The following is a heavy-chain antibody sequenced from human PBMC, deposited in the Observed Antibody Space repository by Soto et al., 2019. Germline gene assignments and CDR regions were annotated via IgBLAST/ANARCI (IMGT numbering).Heavy chain of an antibody. CDR1: GFSLSTSGMC. V-gene: IGHV2-70*01. CDR3: ARTRITIFGVVTYYYYGMDV. Sequence: SGPTLVNPTQTLTLTCTFSGFSLSTSGMCVSWIRQPPGKALEWLALIDWDDDKYYSTSLKTRLTTSKDTSKNQVVLTMTNMDPVDTATYYCARTRITIFGVVTYYYYGMDVWGQGTTVTVSS. J-gene: IGHJ6*02. CDR2: IDWDDDK. D-gene: IGHD3-3*01.